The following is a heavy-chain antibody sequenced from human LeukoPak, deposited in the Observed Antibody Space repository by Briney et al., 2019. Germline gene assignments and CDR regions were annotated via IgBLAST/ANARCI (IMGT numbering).Heavy chain of an antibody. Sequence: GGSLRLSCAASGFTFDDYGMNWVRQAPGKGLEWVSGINWNGDSTGYADSVKGRFTISRDNAKNSLSLRMNSLRAEDTALYYCARQRGLQLWDHYFDYWGQGTLGTVPS. D-gene: IGHD5-18*01. V-gene: IGHV3-20*04. CDR3: ARQRGLQLWDHYFDY. CDR2: INWNGDST. J-gene: IGHJ4*02. CDR1: GFTFDDYG.